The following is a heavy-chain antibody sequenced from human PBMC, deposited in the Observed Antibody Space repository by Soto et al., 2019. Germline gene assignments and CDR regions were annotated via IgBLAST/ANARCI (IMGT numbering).Heavy chain of an antibody. J-gene: IGHJ4*02. D-gene: IGHD5-18*01. Sequence: GGSLRLSCAASGFTFSSYAMSWVRQAPGKGLEWVSAMSGSGGSTYYSDSVKGRFTISRDNSKNTLYLQMNSLRAEDTAVYYCARSSRYSYGSLDYWGQGTLVTVS. CDR2: MSGSGGST. CDR1: GFTFSSYA. V-gene: IGHV3-23*01. CDR3: ARSSRYSYGSLDY.